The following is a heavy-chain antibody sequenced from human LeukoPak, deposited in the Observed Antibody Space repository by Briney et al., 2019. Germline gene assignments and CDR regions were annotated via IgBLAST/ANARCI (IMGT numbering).Heavy chain of an antibody. V-gene: IGHV3-48*03. Sequence: GGSLRLSCAAFGFTFSSYEMEWVRQAPGKGLEWVSYISSSSNTIYYADSVKGRFTISRDNAKNSLYLQMSSLRAEDTAVYYCAKDLLVVAATSDAFDIWGQGTMVTVSS. CDR2: ISSSSNTI. J-gene: IGHJ3*02. CDR3: AKDLLVVAATSDAFDI. D-gene: IGHD2-15*01. CDR1: GFTFSSYE.